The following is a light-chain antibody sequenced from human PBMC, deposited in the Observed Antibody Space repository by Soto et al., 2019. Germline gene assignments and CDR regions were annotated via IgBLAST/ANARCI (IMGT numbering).Light chain of an antibody. CDR2: GAS. V-gene: IGKV3-20*01. CDR1: QSVSSSY. CDR3: QQYGSSPT. Sequence: EIVLTQSPGTLSLSPGERATLSCRASQSVSSSYLAWYQQKPGQAPRLLIYGASSRATGIPDRFSGGGSGTDFTLTISRLEPEDFAVYYCQQYGSSPTFGQGTRLE. J-gene: IGKJ5*01.